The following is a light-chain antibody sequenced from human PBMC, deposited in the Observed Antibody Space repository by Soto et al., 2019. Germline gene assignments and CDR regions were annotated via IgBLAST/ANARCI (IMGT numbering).Light chain of an antibody. Sequence: EIVLTQSPATLSLSPGERATLSCRASQSVSSSLAWYQQKPGQAPRLLIYDASNRATDIPARFTGSESGTDFTLTISSLEPEDFAVYYCQQRSNWPSTFGQGTKLEIK. V-gene: IGKV3-11*01. CDR1: QSVSSS. J-gene: IGKJ2*01. CDR3: QQRSNWPST. CDR2: DAS.